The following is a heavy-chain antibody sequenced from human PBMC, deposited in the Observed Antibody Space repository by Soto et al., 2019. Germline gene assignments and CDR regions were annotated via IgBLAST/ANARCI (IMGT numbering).Heavy chain of an antibody. J-gene: IGHJ4*02. D-gene: IGHD6-13*01. CDR3: ASRSSRGYDSFDY. CDR1: GFTFSSYW. V-gene: IGHV3-74*01. Sequence: EVPLVESGGGLVQPGGSLRLSCAASGFTFSSYWMHWVRQAPGKGLVWVSRINSDGSSTNYADSVRGRFTISRDNASTTLYWQMNSLRAEDTAVYYCASRSSRGYDSFDYWGQGTLVTVSS. CDR2: INSDGSST.